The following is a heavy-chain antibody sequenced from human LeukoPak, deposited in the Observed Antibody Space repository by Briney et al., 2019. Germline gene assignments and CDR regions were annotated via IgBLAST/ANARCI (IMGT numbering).Heavy chain of an antibody. CDR1: GGSFSGYY. V-gene: IGHV4-34*01. CDR2: INHSGST. CDR3: ARGRSYYYDSSGYPFNWFDP. J-gene: IGHJ5*02. D-gene: IGHD3-22*01. Sequence: PSETLSLTCAVYGGSFSGYYWSWIRQPPGKGLEWIGEINHSGSTNYNPSLKSRVTISVDTSKNQFSLKLSSVTAADTAVYYCARGRSYYYDSSGYPFNWFDPWGQGTLVTVPS.